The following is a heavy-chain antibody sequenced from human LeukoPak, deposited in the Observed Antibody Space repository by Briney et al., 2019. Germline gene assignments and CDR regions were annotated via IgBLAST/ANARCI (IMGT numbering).Heavy chain of an antibody. CDR3: ARQPVDTAMATSYFDH. CDR2: IYPGDSDT. D-gene: IGHD5-18*01. CDR1: GYSFTSYW. Sequence: GESLKISCKGSGYSFTSYWIGWVRQMPGKGLEWMGIIYPGDSDTRYSPSFQGQVTISADKSISAAYLQWSSLKASDTAMYYCARQPVDTAMATSYFDHWGQGTLVTVSS. V-gene: IGHV5-51*01. J-gene: IGHJ4*02.